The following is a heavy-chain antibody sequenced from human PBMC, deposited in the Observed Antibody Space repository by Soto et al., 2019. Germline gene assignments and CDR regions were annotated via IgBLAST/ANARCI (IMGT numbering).Heavy chain of an antibody. D-gene: IGHD6-19*01. CDR1: GGSISSGGYY. Sequence: QVQLQESGPGLVKPSQTLSLTCTVSGGSISSGGYYWSWIRQHPGKGLEWIGYIYYSGSTYYNPSLKSRVTISVDTTKNQFSLKLSSVTAADTAVYYCARGVGSGWLNWFDTWGQGTLVTVSS. CDR2: IYYSGST. CDR3: ARGVGSGWLNWFDT. V-gene: IGHV4-31*03. J-gene: IGHJ5*02.